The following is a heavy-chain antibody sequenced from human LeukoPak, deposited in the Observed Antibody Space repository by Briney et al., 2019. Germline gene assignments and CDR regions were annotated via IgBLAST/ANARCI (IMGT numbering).Heavy chain of an antibody. J-gene: IGHJ4*02. CDR3: AEDRDGYNTALGH. Sequence: ASVKVSCKASGGTFSRHSMSWVRQAPGQGLEWMGGIIPMVGTVNYAQKFQGRVTITADESTSAAYMELSSLRSEDTAVYYCAEDRDGYNTALGHWGQGTLVTVSS. CDR1: GGTFSRHS. D-gene: IGHD5-24*01. V-gene: IGHV1-69*13. CDR2: IIPMVGTV.